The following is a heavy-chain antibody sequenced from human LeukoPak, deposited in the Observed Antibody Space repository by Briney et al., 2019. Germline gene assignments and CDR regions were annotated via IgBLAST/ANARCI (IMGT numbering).Heavy chain of an antibody. D-gene: IGHD6-25*01. CDR2: ISSSSSYI. CDR1: GFTFSSYS. V-gene: IGHV3-21*01. Sequence: PGGSLRLSCAASGFTFSSYSMNWVRQAPGKGLEWVSSISSSSSYIYYADSAKGRFTISRDNAKNSLHLQMNSLRAEDTAVYYCARVYSTGRYFQHWGQGTLVTVSS. CDR3: ARVYSTGRYFQH. J-gene: IGHJ1*01.